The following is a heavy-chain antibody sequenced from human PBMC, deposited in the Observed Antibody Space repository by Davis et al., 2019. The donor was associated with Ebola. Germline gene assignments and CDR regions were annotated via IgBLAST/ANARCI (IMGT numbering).Heavy chain of an antibody. J-gene: IGHJ6*02. CDR3: ARRASHCSTTSCPEFDP. CDR1: GYTFTGYY. D-gene: IGHD2-2*01. Sequence: ASVKVSCKASGYTFTGYYMHWVRQAPGQGLEWMGIIDPSGGSTSYAQKLQGRVTITRDTSTSTVYMELSSLRFEDTAVYYCARRASHCSTTSCPEFDPWGRGTTVTVSS. CDR2: IDPSGGST. V-gene: IGHV1-46*03.